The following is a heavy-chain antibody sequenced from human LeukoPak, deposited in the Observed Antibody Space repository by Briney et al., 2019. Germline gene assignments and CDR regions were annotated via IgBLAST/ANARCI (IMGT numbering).Heavy chain of an antibody. CDR2: INPSGGST. J-gene: IGHJ5*02. D-gene: IGHD1-7*01. V-gene: IGHV1-46*01. CDR1: GYTFTSYY. Sequence: GASVKVSCKASGYTFTSYYMHWVRQAPGQGLEWMGIINPSGGSTSYAQKFQGRVTITADESTSTAYMELSSLRSEDTAVYYCARDWGLIGTTDWGGHENWFDPWGQGTLVTVSS. CDR3: ARDWGLIGTTDWGGHENWFDP.